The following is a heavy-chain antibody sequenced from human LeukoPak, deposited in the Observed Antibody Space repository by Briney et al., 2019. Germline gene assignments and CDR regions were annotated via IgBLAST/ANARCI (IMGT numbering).Heavy chain of an antibody. V-gene: IGHV4-59*08. CDR3: ARRRKYSSAWSDAFDI. J-gene: IGHJ3*02. Sequence: SETLSLTGTVSGDSISSYYWSWIRQPPGKGLEWIGYIYYNEITNYNPSLKSRVTMSVDTSKNQFSLKLSSVTAADTAVYYCARRRKYSSAWSDAFDIWGQGTMVTISS. D-gene: IGHD6-19*01. CDR1: GDSISSYY. CDR2: IYYNEIT.